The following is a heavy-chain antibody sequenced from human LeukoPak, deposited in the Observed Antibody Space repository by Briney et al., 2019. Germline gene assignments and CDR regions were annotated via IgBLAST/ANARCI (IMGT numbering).Heavy chain of an antibody. CDR1: GGSFSGYY. CDR3: ARGPDIVVVPAANNDAFDI. J-gene: IGHJ3*02. V-gene: IGHV4-34*01. Sequence: SETLSLTCAVYGGSFSGYYWSWIRQPPGKGLEWIGEINHSGSTNYNPSLKRRVTISVDTSKNQFSLKLSSVTAADTAVYYCARGPDIVVVPAANNDAFDIWGQGPMVTVSS. D-gene: IGHD2-2*01. CDR2: INHSGST.